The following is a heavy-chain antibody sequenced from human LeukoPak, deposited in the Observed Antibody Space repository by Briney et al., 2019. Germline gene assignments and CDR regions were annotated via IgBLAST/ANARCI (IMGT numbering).Heavy chain of an antibody. CDR2: IYYSGST. V-gene: IGHV4-59*12. CDR3: ARANYYDSSDRFDP. CDR1: GGSISSYY. Sequence: SETLSLTCTVSGGSISSYYWSWIRQPPGKGLEWIGYIYYSGSTNYNPSLKSRVTISVDTSKNQFSLKLSSVTAADTAVYYCARANYYDSSDRFDPWGQGTLVTVSS. D-gene: IGHD3-22*01. J-gene: IGHJ5*02.